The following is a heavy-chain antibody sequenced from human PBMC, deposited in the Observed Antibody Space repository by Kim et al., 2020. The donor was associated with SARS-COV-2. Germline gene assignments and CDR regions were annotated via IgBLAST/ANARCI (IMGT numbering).Heavy chain of an antibody. D-gene: IGHD3-22*01. V-gene: IGHV4-39*01. J-gene: IGHJ4*02. CDR3: ASAITMIVVVHFDY. Sequence: PPLKSRVTISVDTSKNQFSLKLSSVTAADTAVYYCASAITMIVVVHFDYWGQGTLVTVSS.